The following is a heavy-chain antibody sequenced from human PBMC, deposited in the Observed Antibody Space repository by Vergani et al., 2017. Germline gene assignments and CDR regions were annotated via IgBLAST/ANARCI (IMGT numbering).Heavy chain of an antibody. Sequence: EVQVVQSGGGLVKPGGSLRLSCETSGFIFSDYNLNWVRQAPGSGLEWVASISGRSSYVNYAVSVKGRFTISRDNAKNSLFLQMNSLRAEDTAVYYCARDLLPGTLLLLAYWGQGTLISVSP. D-gene: IGHD1-7*01. CDR2: ISGRSSYV. J-gene: IGHJ4*02. CDR1: GFIFSDYN. CDR3: ARDLLPGTLLLLAY. V-gene: IGHV3-21*02.